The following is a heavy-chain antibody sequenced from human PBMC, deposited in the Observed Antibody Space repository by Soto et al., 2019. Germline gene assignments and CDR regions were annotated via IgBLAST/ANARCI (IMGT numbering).Heavy chain of an antibody. CDR3: ANLWGDGYNLGQDYNGMDV. V-gene: IGHV3-13*05. J-gene: IGHJ6*02. CDR2: LGAARDP. CDR1: GFSFRDYD. Sequence: EVQLVESGGGSVQPGESLRLSCAASGFSFRDYDMHWVRQRKGKGLEWVSALGAARDPYYVGSVKGRFSVSRDNSKNTLYLEMNSLRAEDTAVYYCANLWGDGYNLGQDYNGMDVWGQGTTVIVSS. D-gene: IGHD5-12*01.